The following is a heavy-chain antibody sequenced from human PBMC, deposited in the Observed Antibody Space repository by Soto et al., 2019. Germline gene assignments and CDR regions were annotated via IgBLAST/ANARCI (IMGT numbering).Heavy chain of an antibody. V-gene: IGHV1-3*01. J-gene: IGHJ4*02. CDR1: GYSFTSYS. CDR2: INAGNGNT. Sequence: GASVKVSFKASGYSFTSYSIQWLRQAPGQRPEWMGWINAGNGNTKYSEMSRDRITISRDASASTAYMDLRGLTSEDTAIYYCAREHDFWIAYSFDYWGQGTLVTVSS. CDR3: AREHDFWIAYSFDY. D-gene: IGHD3-3*01.